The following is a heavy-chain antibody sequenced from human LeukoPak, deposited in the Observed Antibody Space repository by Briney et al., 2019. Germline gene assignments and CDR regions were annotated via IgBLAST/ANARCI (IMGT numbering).Heavy chain of an antibody. Sequence: GGSLRLSCAASGFTFTNNFMSWVRQVPGKGLEWVANIKQDGSEKYYVDSVKGRFTISRDNAKNSLYLQMNSLRAEDTAVYYCAKEGSIFGVVIRPYYFDYWGQGTLVTVSS. D-gene: IGHD3-3*01. CDR1: GFTFTNNF. V-gene: IGHV3-7*01. CDR2: IKQDGSEK. J-gene: IGHJ4*02. CDR3: AKEGSIFGVVIRPYYFDY.